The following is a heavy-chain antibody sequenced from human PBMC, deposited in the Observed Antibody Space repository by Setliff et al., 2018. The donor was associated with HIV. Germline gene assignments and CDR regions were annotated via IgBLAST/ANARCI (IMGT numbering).Heavy chain of an antibody. CDR1: GFTFSNAW. J-gene: IGHJ4*02. V-gene: IGHV3-15*01. Sequence: GESLRLSCAASGFTFSNAWMSWVRQAPGKGLEWVGRIKSKTDGGTADYAAPVKGRFTISRDESKSTVYLQMNSLKTEDTAVYYCTTWQAGNDYWGQGTLVTVSS. CDR2: IKSKTDGGTA. D-gene: IGHD6-13*01. CDR3: TTWQAGNDY.